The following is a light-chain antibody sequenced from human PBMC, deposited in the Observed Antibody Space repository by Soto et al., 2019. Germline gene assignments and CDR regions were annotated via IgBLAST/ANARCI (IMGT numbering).Light chain of an antibody. CDR3: SSYTSSGRYV. CDR1: SSDVGGYPH. V-gene: IGLV2-14*01. CDR2: DVT. Sequence: QSVLTQPASVSGSPGQSITISCTGTSSDVGGYPHVSWYQQNPGKVPKLMIYDVTNRPSGVSNRFSGSKSGNTASLTISGLQAEDEADYYCSSYTSSGRYVFGTGTKVTVL. J-gene: IGLJ1*01.